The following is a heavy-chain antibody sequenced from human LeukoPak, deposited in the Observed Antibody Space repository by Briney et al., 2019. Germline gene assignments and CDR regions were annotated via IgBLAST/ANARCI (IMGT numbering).Heavy chain of an antibody. V-gene: IGHV1-18*01. D-gene: IGHD3-16*02. CDR1: GYTFTSYG. CDR2: ISAYNGNT. Sequence: ASVKVSCKASGYTFTSYGISWVRQAPGQGLEWMGWISAYNGNTNYAQKLQGRVTMTTDTSTSTAYMELRSLRSDDTAVYYCARDRDHDYVWGSYRPYMDVWGKGTTVTVSS. CDR3: ARDRDHDYVWGSYRPYMDV. J-gene: IGHJ6*03.